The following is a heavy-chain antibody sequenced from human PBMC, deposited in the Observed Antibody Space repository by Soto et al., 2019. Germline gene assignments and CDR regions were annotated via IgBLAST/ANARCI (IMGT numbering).Heavy chain of an antibody. V-gene: IGHV1-46*01. D-gene: IGHD3-22*01. J-gene: IGHJ4*02. CDR1: GYTFTSYY. CDR2: INPSGGST. Sequence: GASVKVSCKASGYTFTSYYMHWVRQAPGQGLEWMGIINPSGGSTSYAQKFQGRVTMTRDTSTSTVYMELSSLRSEDTAVYYCARENLDSSGYYSPFDYWGQGTLVTVSS. CDR3: ARENLDSSGYYSPFDY.